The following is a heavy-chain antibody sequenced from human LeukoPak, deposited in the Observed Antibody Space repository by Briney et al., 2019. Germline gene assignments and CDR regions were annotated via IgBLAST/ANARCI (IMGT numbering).Heavy chain of an antibody. V-gene: IGHV3-23*01. CDR3: ARTVSLDY. Sequence: PGGSLRLSCAASGFTFSSSAMSWVRQAPGKGLEWVSTISGSVSNTYYADSVKGRFTISRDNSKNTLYLQMNNLRAEDTAVYYRARTVSLDYWGQGTLVTVSS. D-gene: IGHD1-14*01. J-gene: IGHJ4*02. CDR1: GFTFSSSA. CDR2: ISGSVSNT.